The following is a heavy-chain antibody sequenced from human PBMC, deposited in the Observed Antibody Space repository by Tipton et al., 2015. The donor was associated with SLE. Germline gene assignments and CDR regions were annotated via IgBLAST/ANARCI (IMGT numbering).Heavy chain of an antibody. J-gene: IGHJ4*02. CDR2: IYYSGST. CDR1: GGSISSSSYY. Sequence: TLSLTCTVSGGSISSSSYYWGWIRQPPGKGLEWIGYIYYSGSTNYNPSLKSRVTISVDTSKNQFSLKLSSVTAADTAVYYCARGNGGYWGQGTLVTVSS. V-gene: IGHV4-61*05. D-gene: IGHD4-23*01. CDR3: ARGNGGY.